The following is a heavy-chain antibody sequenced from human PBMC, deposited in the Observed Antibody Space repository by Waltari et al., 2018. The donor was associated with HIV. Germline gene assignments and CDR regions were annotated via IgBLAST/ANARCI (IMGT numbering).Heavy chain of an antibody. D-gene: IGHD1-26*01. CDR3: ARDRWEPWYFDY. CDR2: IWYDGSNK. J-gene: IGHJ4*02. CDR1: AFIFSTYG. Sequence: QVQLVESGGGVVQPGRSLRLSCSASAFIFSTYGLPWVRQAPGKGLEWVAVIWYDGSNKYYADSVKGRFTISRDNSKNTLYLQMNSLRAEDTAVYYCARDRWEPWYFDYWGQGTLVTVSS. V-gene: IGHV3-33*01.